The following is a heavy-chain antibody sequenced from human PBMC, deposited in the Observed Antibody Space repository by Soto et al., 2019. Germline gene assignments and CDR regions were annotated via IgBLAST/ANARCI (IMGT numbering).Heavy chain of an antibody. CDR2: IYYSGST. CDR1: GGSISSGGYY. D-gene: IGHD2-21*02. CDR3: ASFCDGDCSTPLWYYFDY. V-gene: IGHV4-31*03. J-gene: IGHJ4*02. Sequence: PSETLSLTCTVSGGSISSGGYYWSWIRQHPGKGLEWIGYIYYSGSTYYNPSLKSRVTISVDTSKNQFSLKLSSVTAADTAVYYCASFCDGDCSTPLWYYFDYWGQGTLVTVSS.